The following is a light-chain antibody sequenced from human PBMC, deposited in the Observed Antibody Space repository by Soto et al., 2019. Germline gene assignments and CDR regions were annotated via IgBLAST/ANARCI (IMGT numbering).Light chain of an antibody. CDR1: QSVNSQ. Sequence: EIVLTQSPATLSLSPGERATLSSRASQSVNSQIAWYQQKPGQAPRLLIFGASSRATGIPARFSGSGSGTDFTLTISRLEPEDFVVYYCQQYGSSPPTFGHGTRLEIK. CDR3: QQYGSSPPT. V-gene: IGKV3-20*01. J-gene: IGKJ5*01. CDR2: GAS.